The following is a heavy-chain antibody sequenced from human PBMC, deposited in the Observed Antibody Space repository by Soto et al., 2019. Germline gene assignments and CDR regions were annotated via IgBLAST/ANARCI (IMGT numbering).Heavy chain of an antibody. CDR3: ARVSNSIAARGVDQKYYFDH. Sequence: PRQTLRLTFTFSWFSLSTSGMCVSWIRQPPGKALEWLALIDWDDDNYYSTSLKTRLTISKDTSKNQVVLTMTNMDPVDTATYYCARVSNSIAARGVDQKYYFDHWGQGTLVTVSS. V-gene: IGHV2-70*01. CDR1: WFSLSTSGMC. D-gene: IGHD6-6*01. CDR2: IDWDDDN. J-gene: IGHJ4*02.